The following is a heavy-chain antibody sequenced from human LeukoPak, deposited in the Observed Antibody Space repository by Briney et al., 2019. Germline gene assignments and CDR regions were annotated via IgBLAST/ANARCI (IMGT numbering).Heavy chain of an antibody. J-gene: IGHJ3*02. V-gene: IGHV3-74*01. CDR2: ISPDGSTT. CDR1: GFTFSSHW. D-gene: IGHD1-26*01. CDR3: ARDISGSYSSDAFDI. Sequence: GGSLRLSCAASGFTFSSHWMHWVRQAPGKGLVWASVISPDGSTTNYAEPVKGRFTISRDNAKNTLYLQMNSPRAEDTAVYYCARDISGSYSSDAFDIWGQGTMVTVSS.